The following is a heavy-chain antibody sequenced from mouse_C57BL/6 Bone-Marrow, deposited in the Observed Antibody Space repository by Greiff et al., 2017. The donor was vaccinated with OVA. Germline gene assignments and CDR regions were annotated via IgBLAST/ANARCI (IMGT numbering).Heavy chain of an antibody. D-gene: IGHD1-1*01. CDR3: ARLRGFTTVVATDAMDY. CDR1: GFTFSDYY. Sequence: DVKLVESEGGLVQPGSSMKLSCTASGFTFSDYYMAWVRQVPEKGLEWVANINYDGSSTYYLDSLKSRFIISRDNAKNILYLQMSSLKSEDTATYYCARLRGFTTVVATDAMDYWGQGTSVTVSS. CDR2: INYDGSST. V-gene: IGHV5-16*01. J-gene: IGHJ4*01.